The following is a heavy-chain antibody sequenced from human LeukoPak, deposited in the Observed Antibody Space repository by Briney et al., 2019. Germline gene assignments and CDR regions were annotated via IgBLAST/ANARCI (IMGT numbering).Heavy chain of an antibody. D-gene: IGHD5-18*01. CDR3: AKGRGTGYRYGPIEN. CDR1: GFTFSSYE. J-gene: IGHJ4*02. V-gene: IGHV3-48*03. Sequence: GGSLRLSCAASGFTFSSYEMNWVRQAPGKGLEWLSFIGTTGSTVYYADSVKGRFTISRDNSKNSLSLQMNSLRTEDTALYYCAKGRGTGYRYGPIENWGQGTLVTVSS. CDR2: IGTTGSTV.